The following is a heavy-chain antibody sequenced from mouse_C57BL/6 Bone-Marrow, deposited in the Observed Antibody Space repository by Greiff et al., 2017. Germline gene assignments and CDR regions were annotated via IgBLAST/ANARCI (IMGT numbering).Heavy chain of an antibody. CDR2: IWSDGST. V-gene: IGHV2-6-1*01. CDR1: GFSLTSYG. CDR3: ARQRGYAYYYAMDY. Sequence: VKLVESGPGLVAPSQSLSITCTVSGFSLTSYGVHWVRQPPGKGLEWLVVIWSDGSTTYNSALKSRLSISKDNSKSQVFLKMNSLQTDDTAMYYCARQRGYAYYYAMDYWGQGTSVTVSS. D-gene: IGHD3-1*01. J-gene: IGHJ4*01.